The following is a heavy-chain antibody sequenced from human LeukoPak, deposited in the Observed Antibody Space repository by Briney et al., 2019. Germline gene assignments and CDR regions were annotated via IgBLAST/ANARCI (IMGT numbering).Heavy chain of an antibody. CDR2: MNSDGSST. J-gene: IGHJ4*02. CDR3: ARDRVAAPDY. CDR1: GFTFSSYW. D-gene: IGHD6-13*01. Sequence: GGSLRLSCAASGFTFSSYWMHWVRQAPGEGLVWVSRMNSDGSSTSYADSVKGRFTISRDNAKNTLYLQMNSLRDEDTAVYYCARDRVAAPDYWGQGTLVTVS. V-gene: IGHV3-74*01.